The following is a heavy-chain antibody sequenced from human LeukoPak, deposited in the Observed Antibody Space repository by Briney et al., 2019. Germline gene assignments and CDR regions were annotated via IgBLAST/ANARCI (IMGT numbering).Heavy chain of an antibody. V-gene: IGHV4-4*02. Sequence: SGTLSLTCAVSGGSISSSNCWSWVRQPPGKGLEWIGEIYHSGSTNYNPSLKSRVTISVDKSKNQFSLKLSSVTAADTAVYYCARDLIAVAGNYYYGMDVWGQGTTVTVSS. CDR2: IYHSGST. CDR1: GGSISSSNC. D-gene: IGHD6-19*01. CDR3: ARDLIAVAGNYYYGMDV. J-gene: IGHJ6*02.